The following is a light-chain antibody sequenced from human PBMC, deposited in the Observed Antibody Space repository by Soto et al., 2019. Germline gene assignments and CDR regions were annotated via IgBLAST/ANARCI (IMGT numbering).Light chain of an antibody. CDR1: QRVRSTF. V-gene: IGKV3-20*01. Sequence: EIVLTQSTGTLSLSPGERATLSCRASQRVRSTFLAWYQHKPGQAPRLLIYDASTRATGVPDRFSGSGSGTDFTLTISRLEPEDFAVYFCQQYGSSPPHTFGEGTKV. J-gene: IGKJ4*01. CDR3: QQYGSSPPHT. CDR2: DAS.